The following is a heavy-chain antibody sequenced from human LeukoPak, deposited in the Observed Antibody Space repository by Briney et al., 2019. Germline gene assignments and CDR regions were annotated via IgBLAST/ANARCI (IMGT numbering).Heavy chain of an antibody. CDR3: AKDGGLWVSAHWGDS. Sequence: GGSLRLSCAASGFAFSSYNMNWVRQAPGKGLEWISYIGSSGSPTHYADSVRGRFTISRDNAKNSLYLQMNSLRAEDTAVYYCAKDGGLWVSAHWGDSWGRGTLVTVSS. J-gene: IGHJ4*02. CDR2: IGSSGSPT. CDR1: GFAFSSYN. V-gene: IGHV3-48*01. D-gene: IGHD7-27*01.